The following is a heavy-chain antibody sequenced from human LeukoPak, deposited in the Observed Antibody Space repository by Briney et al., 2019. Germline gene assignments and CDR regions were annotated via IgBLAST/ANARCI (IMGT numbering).Heavy chain of an antibody. CDR2: ISSSSSYI. D-gene: IGHD1-20*01. J-gene: IGHJ3*02. V-gene: IGHV3-21*01. CDR1: GFTFSSYS. CDR3: ARDRYNWNLLEAFDI. Sequence: KSGGSLRLSCAASGFTFSSYSMNWVRQAPGKGLEWVSSISSSSSYIYYADSVKGRFTISRDNAKNSLYLQMNSLRAEDTAVYYCARDRYNWNLLEAFDIWGQGTMVTVSS.